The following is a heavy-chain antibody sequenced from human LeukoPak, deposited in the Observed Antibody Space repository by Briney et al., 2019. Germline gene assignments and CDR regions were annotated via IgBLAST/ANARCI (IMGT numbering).Heavy chain of an antibody. Sequence: ASVKVSCKASGYTFTSYGISWWRQAPGHRLEWMGWSSAYNGNTNYTQKLQGRVTMTTDTSTSTAYMELRSLRSDETAVYYCARDREDMHVLRFLEWFRTGGNDAFDIWGQGTMVTVSS. D-gene: IGHD3-3*01. CDR3: ARDREDMHVLRFLEWFRTGGNDAFDI. CDR2: SSAYNGNT. J-gene: IGHJ3*02. CDR1: GYTFTSYG. V-gene: IGHV1-18*01.